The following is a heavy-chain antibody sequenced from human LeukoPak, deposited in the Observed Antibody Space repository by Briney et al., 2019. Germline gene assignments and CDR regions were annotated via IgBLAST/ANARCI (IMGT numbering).Heavy chain of an antibody. CDR2: ISSSSSYI. CDR1: GFTFSSYS. V-gene: IGHV3-21*04. Sequence: KSGGSLRLSCAASGFTFSSYSMNWVRQAPGKGLEWVSSISSSSSYIYYADSVKGRFTISRDNSKNTLYLQMNSLRAEDTAVYYCARETVVTTGGFDYWGQGTLVTVSS. CDR3: ARETVVTTGGFDY. D-gene: IGHD3-22*01. J-gene: IGHJ4*02.